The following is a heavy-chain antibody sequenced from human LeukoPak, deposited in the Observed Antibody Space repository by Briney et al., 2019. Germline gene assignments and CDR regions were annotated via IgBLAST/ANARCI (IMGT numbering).Heavy chain of an antibody. CDR1: GGSFSSHY. Sequence: SETLSLTCTVSGGSFSSHYWTWIRQPPGKGLEWIGYISYIGSTNYNPSLKSRVTISIDTSKNQFSLKLSSVTAADTAVYYCARDLVTVTKGFDIWGQGTMVSVSS. CDR2: ISYIGST. CDR3: ARDLVTVTKGFDI. V-gene: IGHV4-59*11. D-gene: IGHD4-17*01. J-gene: IGHJ3*02.